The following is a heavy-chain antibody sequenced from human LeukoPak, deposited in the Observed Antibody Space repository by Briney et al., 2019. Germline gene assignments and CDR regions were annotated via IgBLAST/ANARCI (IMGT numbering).Heavy chain of an antibody. CDR2: IYYGGST. CDR1: GGSISSSSYY. D-gene: IGHD3-22*01. CDR3: AWTGSSGYFLDAFDM. J-gene: IGHJ3*02. V-gene: IGHV4-39*01. Sequence: SETLSLTCNVSGGSISSSSYYWGWIRQPPGKGLEWIGSIYYGGSTYYNPSLKSRITVSVDTSKNQFSLKLSSVTAADTAVYYCAWTGSSGYFLDAFDMWGQGTMVTVSS.